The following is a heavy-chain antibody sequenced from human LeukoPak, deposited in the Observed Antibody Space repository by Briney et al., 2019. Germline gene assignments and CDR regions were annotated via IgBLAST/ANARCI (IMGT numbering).Heavy chain of an antibody. J-gene: IGHJ5*02. CDR1: GYTFTGYY. CDR3: ARDLDIVVVPAARKINWFDP. V-gene: IGHV1-2*02. CDR2: INPNSGDT. D-gene: IGHD2-2*03. Sequence: ASVRVSCKVSGYTFTGYYMHWVRQAPGQGLEWMGWINPNSGDTDYAQRFQGRVTMTTDTSTSTAYMELRSLRSDDTAVYYCARDLDIVVVPAARKINWFDPWGQGTLVTVSS.